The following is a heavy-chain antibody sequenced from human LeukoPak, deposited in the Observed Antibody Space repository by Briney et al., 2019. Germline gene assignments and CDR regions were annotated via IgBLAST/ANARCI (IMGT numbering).Heavy chain of an antibody. V-gene: IGHV3-23*01. D-gene: IGHD1-20*01. J-gene: IGHJ4*02. CDR1: GFTFSNYA. Sequence: PGGSLRLSCAASGFTFSNYAINWVRQAPGKGLEWVSSISGSGGSTYCADSVKGRFTISRDNSKNTLYLQMNSLRAEDTAVYYCVPRDNWNGFDYWGQGTLVTVSS. CDR2: ISGSGGST. CDR3: VPRDNWNGFDY.